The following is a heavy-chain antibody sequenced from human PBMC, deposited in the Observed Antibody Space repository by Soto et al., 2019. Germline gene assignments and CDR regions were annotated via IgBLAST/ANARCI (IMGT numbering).Heavy chain of an antibody. D-gene: IGHD3-3*01. Sequence: HPGGSLRLSCAASGFTVSNNYMTWVRQAPGKGLEWVSIIYSGGSTYYADSVEGRFAISRDNSDNTLYLQMDSLRAEDTAVYYCARDLGPHDFWSGSDYWYFDLWGRGTLVTVSS. CDR3: ARDLGPHDFWSGSDYWYFDL. CDR1: GFTVSNNY. V-gene: IGHV3-53*01. CDR2: IYSGGST. J-gene: IGHJ2*01.